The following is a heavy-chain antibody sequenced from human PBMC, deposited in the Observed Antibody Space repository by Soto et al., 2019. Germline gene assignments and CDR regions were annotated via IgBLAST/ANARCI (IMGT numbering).Heavy chain of an antibody. CDR1: SFFISSGNY. J-gene: IGHJ3*01. CDR3: ARARWYDAFDV. CDR2: IFHGGNT. V-gene: IGHV4-38-2*01. Sequence: KPSETLSLTCAVSSFFISSGNYWGWIRKPPGKGLEWIGSIFHGGNTYYNPSLKSRVTISVDMSKNQFSLKLNSVTAADTAVYHCARARWYDAFDVWGQGTVVTVSS. D-gene: IGHD2-15*01.